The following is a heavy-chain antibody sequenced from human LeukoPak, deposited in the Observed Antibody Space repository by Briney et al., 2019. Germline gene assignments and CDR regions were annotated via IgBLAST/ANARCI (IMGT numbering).Heavy chain of an antibody. D-gene: IGHD2-21*01. CDR1: GGSISSSSYY. CDR2: IYYSGST. V-gene: IGHV4-61*05. Sequence: SETLSLTCTVSGGSISSSSYYWGWIRQPPGKGLEWIGYIYYSGSTNYNPSLKSRVTISVDTSKNQFSLKLSSVTAADTAVYYCAGQTSFAGPGAFDIWGQGTMVTVSS. CDR3: AGQTSFAGPGAFDI. J-gene: IGHJ3*02.